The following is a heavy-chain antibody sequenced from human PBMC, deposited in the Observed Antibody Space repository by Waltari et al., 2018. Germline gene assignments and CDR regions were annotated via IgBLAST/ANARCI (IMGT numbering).Heavy chain of an antibody. V-gene: IGHV4-4*07. CDR1: GGSVSSYY. CDR3: AREALIDGFYYHMDV. Sequence: QVQLQESGPGLVKPSETLSLTCTVSGGSVSSYYWSWIRQPAGKGLEWIWRFQNTWVSTYNPPRKSRVTSSVATSKNQFPLNLNFVTAADTAVYFCAREALIDGFYYHMDVWGKGTTVTVSS. J-gene: IGHJ6*03. D-gene: IGHD3-22*01. CDR2: FQNTWVS.